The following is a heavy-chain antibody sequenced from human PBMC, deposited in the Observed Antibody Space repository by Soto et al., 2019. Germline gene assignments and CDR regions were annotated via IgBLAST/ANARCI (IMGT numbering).Heavy chain of an antibody. D-gene: IGHD3-10*01. CDR3: ARGSTDSYPGSRNFDF. Sequence: EVQLVETGGGLIQPGGSLRLSCAASGFTVSSNYMSWVRQAPGKGLEWVSVIYSGGSTYYADSVKGRLTISRDNTKNTLYLQMNSRGVEDSALYCCARGSTDSYPGSRNFDFWGQGTLVTVSS. CDR2: IYSGGST. CDR1: GFTVSSNY. V-gene: IGHV3-53*02. J-gene: IGHJ4*02.